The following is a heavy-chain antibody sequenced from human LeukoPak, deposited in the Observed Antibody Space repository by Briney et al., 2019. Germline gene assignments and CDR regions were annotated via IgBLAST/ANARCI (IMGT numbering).Heavy chain of an antibody. CDR2: ITGSGGGT. CDR3: AKLRSSNCYLHGLDD. V-gene: IGHV3-23*01. D-gene: IGHD2-2*01. CDR1: GFTFGSDA. J-gene: IGHJ6*02. Sequence: GGSLRLSSAASGFTFGSDAISWFRQAPGKGLEWVSGITGSGGGTYYADSVKGRFTISRDNSKNTQYLQMNSLRAEDTAVYYCAKLRSSNCYLHGLDDCVQGTTVTVSS.